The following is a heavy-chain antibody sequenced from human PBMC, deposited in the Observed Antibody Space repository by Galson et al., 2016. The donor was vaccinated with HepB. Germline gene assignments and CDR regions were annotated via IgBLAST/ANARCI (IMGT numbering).Heavy chain of an antibody. D-gene: IGHD6-6*01. V-gene: IGHV4-39*01. J-gene: IGHJ4*01. CDR3: ARTAARLYFDY. CDR2: IYYSEST. Sequence: ETLSLTCAVSDNSISSTGYYWGWIRQPPGKGLEWIGNIYYSESTFYNPSLKSRVTISVDTSKNQFSLRLNSVTAADTAVYYCARTAARLYFDYWGQGTLVTVSS. CDR1: DNSISSTGYY.